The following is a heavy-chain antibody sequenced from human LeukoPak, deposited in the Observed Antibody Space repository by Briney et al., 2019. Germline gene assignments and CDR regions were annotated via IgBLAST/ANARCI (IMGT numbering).Heavy chain of an antibody. Sequence: SETLSLTCTVSGYSISSGYYWGWIRQPPGKGLEWIGSIYYSGSTYYNPSLKSRVTISVDTSKNQFSLKLSSVTAADTAVYYCARQRTAGDDFWSGYQNPLDYWGQETLVTVSS. CDR3: ARQRTAGDDFWSGYQNPLDY. CDR1: GYSISSGYY. J-gene: IGHJ4*02. D-gene: IGHD3-3*01. V-gene: IGHV4-38-2*02. CDR2: IYYSGST.